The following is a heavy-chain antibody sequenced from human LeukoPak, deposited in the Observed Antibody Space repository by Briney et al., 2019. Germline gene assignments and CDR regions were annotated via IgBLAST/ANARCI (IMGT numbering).Heavy chain of an antibody. D-gene: IGHD5-24*01. J-gene: IGHJ4*02. CDR2: IIPIFGTA. V-gene: IGHV1-69*13. Sequence: SVKVSCKASGGTLSSYAISWVRQAPGQGLEWMGGIIPIFGTANYAQKFQGRVTITADESTSTAYMELSSLRSEDTAVYYCARESAGGGYNVYWGQGTLVTVSS. CDR1: GGTLSSYA. CDR3: ARESAGGGYNVY.